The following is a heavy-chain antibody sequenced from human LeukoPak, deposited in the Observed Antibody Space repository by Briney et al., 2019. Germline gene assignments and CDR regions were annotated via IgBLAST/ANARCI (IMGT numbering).Heavy chain of an antibody. V-gene: IGHV4-4*07. CDR2: IYTTGTT. CDR3: ARRRGSN. J-gene: IGHJ4*02. D-gene: IGHD1-26*01. CDR1: GGAINNFY. Sequence: PSETLSLTCTVSGGAINNFYWSWIRQPAGKGLEWIGRIYTTGTTNYNPSLESRVTMSVDTSKNQFSLKLSSVTAADTAVYYCARRRGSNWGQGTLVTVSS.